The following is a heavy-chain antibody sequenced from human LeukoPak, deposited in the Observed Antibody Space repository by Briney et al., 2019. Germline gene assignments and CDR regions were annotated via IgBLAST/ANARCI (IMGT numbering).Heavy chain of an antibody. J-gene: IGHJ4*02. CDR1: GYTFTGYY. CDR2: INPNSGGT. D-gene: IGHD3-22*01. CDR3: ARTMIVVVPPDY. Sequence: ASVKVSCKASGYTFTGYYMHWVRQAPGQGLEGMGWINPNSGGTNYAQKFQGRVTMTRDTSISTGYMELSRLRSDDTAVYYCARTMIVVVPPDYWGQGTLVTVSS. V-gene: IGHV1-2*02.